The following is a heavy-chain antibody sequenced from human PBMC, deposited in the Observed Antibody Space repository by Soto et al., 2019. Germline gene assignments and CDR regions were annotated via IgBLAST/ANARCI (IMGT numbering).Heavy chain of an antibody. D-gene: IGHD3-3*01. V-gene: IGHV3-30*18. CDR2: ISYDGSNK. J-gene: IGHJ6*03. CDR1: GFTFSSYG. Sequence: GSLRLSCAASGFTFSSYGMHWVRQAPGKGLEWVAVISYDGSNKYYADSVKGRFTISRDNSKNTLYLQMNSLRAEDTAVYYCAKAGIFGVVIIYYYYSMDVWGKGTTVTVSS. CDR3: AKAGIFGVVIIYYYYSMDV.